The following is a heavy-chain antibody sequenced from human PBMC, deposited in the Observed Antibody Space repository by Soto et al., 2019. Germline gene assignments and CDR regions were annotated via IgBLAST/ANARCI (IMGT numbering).Heavy chain of an antibody. Sequence: SLKISCKGSGYSFTSYWIGWVRQMPGKGLEWMGTIYPGDSDTRYSPSFQGQVTISADKSISTAYLQWSSLKASDTAMYYCARHPPYSGSSYYYYYGMDVWGQGTTVTVSS. J-gene: IGHJ6*02. CDR3: ARHPPYSGSSYYYYYGMDV. CDR1: GYSFTSYW. D-gene: IGHD1-26*01. CDR2: IYPGDSDT. V-gene: IGHV5-51*01.